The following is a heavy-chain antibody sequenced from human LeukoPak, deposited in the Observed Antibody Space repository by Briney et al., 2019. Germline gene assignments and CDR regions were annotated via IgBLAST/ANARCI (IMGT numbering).Heavy chain of an antibody. CDR1: GFTFSSIA. Sequence: GGSLRLSCAASGFTFSSIAMTWVRQAPGKGLEWVSSIRSNGDTTYNADSVKGRFTISRDNSKNTLYLQMNSLRVEDTAIYYCARGQELDDGVFDSWGQGTLVTVSS. V-gene: IGHV3-23*01. CDR3: ARGQELDDGVFDS. J-gene: IGHJ4*02. CDR2: IRSNGDTT. D-gene: IGHD1-1*01.